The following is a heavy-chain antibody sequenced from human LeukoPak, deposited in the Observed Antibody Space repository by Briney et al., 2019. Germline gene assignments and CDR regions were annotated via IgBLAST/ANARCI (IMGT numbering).Heavy chain of an antibody. CDR3: AKGLDVPFYCSSTSCPFDY. V-gene: IGHV3-23*01. J-gene: IGHJ4*02. CDR1: GFTFSSYA. CDR2: ISGSGGST. Sequence: TGGSLRLSCAASGFTFSSYAMSWVRQAPGKGLEWVSAISGSGGSTYYADSVKGRFTISRDNSKNTLYLQMNSLRAEDTAVYYCAKGLDVPFYCSSTSCPFDYWGQGTLVTVSS. D-gene: IGHD2-2*01.